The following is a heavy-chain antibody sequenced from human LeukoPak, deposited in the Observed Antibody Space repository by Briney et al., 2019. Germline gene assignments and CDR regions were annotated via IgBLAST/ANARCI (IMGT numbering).Heavy chain of an antibody. J-gene: IGHJ4*02. CDR3: ARAYHHCSTTTCYTFDY. CDR1: GCTFEDYG. D-gene: IGHD2-2*02. Sequence: GGSLRLSCADSGCTFEDYGMRWVRQAPGKALEWVCGINWNGDSTTYADSVKGRFTISRDNAKNSLYLQMNSLRAEDTALYHCARAYHHCSTTTCYTFDYWGQRTLVTVSS. V-gene: IGHV3-20*01. CDR2: INWNGDST.